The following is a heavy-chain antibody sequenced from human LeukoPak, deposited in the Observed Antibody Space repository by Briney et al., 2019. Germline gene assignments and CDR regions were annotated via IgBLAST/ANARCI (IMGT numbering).Heavy chain of an antibody. J-gene: IGHJ4*02. V-gene: IGHV1-18*01. CDR3: ARDPYSSATENYFDY. CDR1: GYTFTSYG. CDR2: ISAYNGNT. D-gene: IGHD6-25*01. Sequence: ASVKVSCKASGYTFTSYGISWVRQAPGQGLEWMGWISAYNGNTNYAQKLQGRVTMTTDTSTSTAYMELRSLRSDDTAVYYCARDPYSSATENYFDYWGQGTLVSVSS.